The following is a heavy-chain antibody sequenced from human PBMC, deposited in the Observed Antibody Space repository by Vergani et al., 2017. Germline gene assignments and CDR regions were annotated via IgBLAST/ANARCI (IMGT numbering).Heavy chain of an antibody. CDR3: ARSGYCAHGVCYMTYYYYMDV. Sequence: VQLVESGGGLVQPGRSLRLSCAASGFTFSNYGMHWVRQAPGKGLEWVTFIRYDGSNTYYADSVKGRFSVSRDNSKNSLYLHMNSLRPEDTAVYYCARSGYCAHGVCYMTYYYYMDVWGKGTAVTVSS. CDR2: IRYDGSNT. V-gene: IGHV3-30*02. J-gene: IGHJ6*03. D-gene: IGHD2-8*01. CDR1: GFTFSNYG.